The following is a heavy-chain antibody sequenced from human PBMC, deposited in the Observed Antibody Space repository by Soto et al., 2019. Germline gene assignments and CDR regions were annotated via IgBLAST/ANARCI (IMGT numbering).Heavy chain of an antibody. V-gene: IGHV6-1*01. J-gene: IGHJ6*02. CDR2: TYYRSKWYN. CDR3: AREPAHCSSTSCSYYYYYYGMDV. Sequence: PSQTLSLTCAISGDSVSSNSAAWNWIRQSPSRGLEWLGRTYYRSKWYNDYAVSVKSRITINPDTSKNQFSLQLNSVTPEDTAVYYCAREPAHCSSTSCSYYYYYYGMDVWGQGTTVTVSS. CDR1: GDSVSSNSAA. D-gene: IGHD2-2*01.